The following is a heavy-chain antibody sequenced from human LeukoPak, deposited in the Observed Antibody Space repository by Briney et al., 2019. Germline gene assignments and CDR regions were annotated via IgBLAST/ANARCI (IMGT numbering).Heavy chain of an antibody. CDR1: GFTFSSYS. J-gene: IGHJ3*02. D-gene: IGHD3-22*01. CDR2: ISSSSSYI. Sequence: GGSLRLSCEASGFTFSSYSMNWVRQAPGKGLEWVSSISSSSSYIYYADSVKGRFTISRDNAKNSLYLQMNSLRAEDTAVYYCARGYYDSSGYYSNAFDIWGQGTMVTVSS. CDR3: ARGYYDSSGYYSNAFDI. V-gene: IGHV3-21*01.